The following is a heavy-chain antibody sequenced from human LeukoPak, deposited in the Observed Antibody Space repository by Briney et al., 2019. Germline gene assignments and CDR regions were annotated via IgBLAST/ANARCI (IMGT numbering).Heavy chain of an antibody. J-gene: IGHJ2*01. CDR3: ATDRYSSSWTNWYFDL. D-gene: IGHD6-13*01. CDR2: FDPEDGET. CDR1: GYTLTELS. Sequence: GASVKVSCKVSGYTLTELSMHWVRQAPGKGLEWMGGFDPEDGETIYALKFQGRVTMTEDTSTDTAYMELSSLRSEDTAVYYCATDRYSSSWTNWYFDLWGRGTLVTVSS. V-gene: IGHV1-24*01.